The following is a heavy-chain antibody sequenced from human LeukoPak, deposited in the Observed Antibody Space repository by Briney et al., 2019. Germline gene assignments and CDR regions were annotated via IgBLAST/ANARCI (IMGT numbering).Heavy chain of an antibody. CDR1: GYSFNSYG. CDR2: ISAYNGNT. CDR3: ARDYSATVTTYWFDP. Sequence: ASVKVSCKASGYSFNSYGISWVRQAPGQGLEWMGWISAYNGNTNYAQKLQGRVTMTTDTSTSTAYMELRSLRSDDTAVYYCARDYSATVTTYWFDPWGQGTLVTVSS. D-gene: IGHD4-17*01. J-gene: IGHJ5*02. V-gene: IGHV1-18*01.